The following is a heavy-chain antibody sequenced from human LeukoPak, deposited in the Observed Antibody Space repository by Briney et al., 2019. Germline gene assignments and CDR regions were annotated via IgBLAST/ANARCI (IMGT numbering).Heavy chain of an antibody. D-gene: IGHD3-10*01. CDR2: VNPKNGAT. CDR1: GYTFTDYY. CDR3: AREGYGSGTYLDY. Sequence: ASVKVSCKASGYTFTDYYFHWVRQAPGQGLEWMGFVNPKNGATNYAQKFQGRVTMTRDMSTSTVYMELSSLRSEDTAVYYCAREGYGSGTYLDYWGQGTLVTVSS. V-gene: IGHV1-2*02. J-gene: IGHJ4*02.